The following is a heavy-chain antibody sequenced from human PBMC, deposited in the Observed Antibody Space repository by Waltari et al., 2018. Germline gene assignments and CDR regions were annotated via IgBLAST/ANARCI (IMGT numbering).Heavy chain of an antibody. V-gene: IGHV4-39*01. CDR3: ATRTEYYDSSGYYFDAFDI. CDR2: IYYSGST. D-gene: IGHD3-22*01. CDR1: GDPISSSSYS. Sequence: QLQLLESAPGLVKPSETLSLTCTVAGDPISSSSYSWGSSRYPPGKGLEWIGSIYYSGSTYYNPSLKSRVTISVDTTKIQFSLKLSSVPAADTAVYYCATRTEYYDSSGYYFDAFDIWGQGTMVTVSS. J-gene: IGHJ3*02.